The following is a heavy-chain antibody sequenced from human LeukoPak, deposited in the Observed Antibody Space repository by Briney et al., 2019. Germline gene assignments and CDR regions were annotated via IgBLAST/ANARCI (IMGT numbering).Heavy chain of an antibody. D-gene: IGHD3-22*01. V-gene: IGHV3-30*02. CDR1: EFSVGSNY. CDR2: IRYDGSNK. J-gene: IGHJ4*02. Sequence: GGSLRLSCAASEFSVGSNYMTWVRQAPGKGLEWVAFIRYDGSNKYYADSVKGRFTISRDNSKNTLYLQMNSLRVEDTAVYYCATLPYYYDSSGSYYFDYWGQGTLVTVSS. CDR3: ATLPYYYDSSGSYYFDY.